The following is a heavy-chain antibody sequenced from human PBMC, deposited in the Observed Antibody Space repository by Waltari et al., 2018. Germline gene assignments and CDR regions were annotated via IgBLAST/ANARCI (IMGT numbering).Heavy chain of an antibody. Sequence: QVQLVESGGGVVQPGRSLRLSCAASGFTFSSYAMHWVRQAPGKGLEWVAVISYDGSNKYYADSVEGRFTISRDNSKNTLYLQMNSLRAEDTAVYYFARDAIAGAGRDDPYDAFDIWGQGTMVTVSS. CDR1: GFTFSSYA. CDR3: ARDAIAGAGRDDPYDAFDI. CDR2: ISYDGSNK. V-gene: IGHV3-30-3*01. J-gene: IGHJ3*02. D-gene: IGHD1-26*01.